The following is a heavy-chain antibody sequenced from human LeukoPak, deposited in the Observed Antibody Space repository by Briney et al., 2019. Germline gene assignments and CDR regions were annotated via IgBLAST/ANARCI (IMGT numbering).Heavy chain of an antibody. CDR1: GGSFSGYY. CDR3: ARGRQQQLVKDPNWFDP. CDR2: INHSGST. J-gene: IGHJ5*02. Sequence: SETLSLTCAVYGGSFSGYYWSWIRQPPGKGLEWIGEINHSGSTNYNPSLKSRVTISVDTSKNQFSLKLSSVTAADTAVYYCARGRQQQLVKDPNWFDPWGQGTLVTVSS. V-gene: IGHV4-34*01. D-gene: IGHD6-13*01.